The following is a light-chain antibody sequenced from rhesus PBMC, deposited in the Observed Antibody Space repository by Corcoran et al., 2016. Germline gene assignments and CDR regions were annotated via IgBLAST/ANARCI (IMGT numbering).Light chain of an antibody. CDR1: QGITMY. V-gene: IGKV1-32*02. J-gene: IGKJ4*01. CDR3: QQGNSYPLT. CDR2: YAT. Sequence: IQMSQYPSSLYASVGDRVTLTFRASQGITMYLNWYQQKPGKSSKLLIYYATSLPSGFPSRFIGSGSWQEFTRTISRLQPEEFATYYCQQGNSYPLTFGGGTKVELK.